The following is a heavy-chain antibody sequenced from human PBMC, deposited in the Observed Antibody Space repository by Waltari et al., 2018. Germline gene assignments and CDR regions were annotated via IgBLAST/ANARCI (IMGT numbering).Heavy chain of an antibody. D-gene: IGHD5-18*01. CDR2: ISSSGSTI. J-gene: IGHJ4*02. CDR1: GFTFSSYE. V-gene: IGHV3-48*03. Sequence: EVQLVESGGGLVQPGGSRRLSCAASGFTFSSYEMNGVRRAPGKGREWVSYISSSGSTIYYADSVKGRFTISRDNAKNSLYLQMNSLRAEDTAVYYCAREIGSVDTAIDYWGQGTLVTVSS. CDR3: AREIGSVDTAIDY.